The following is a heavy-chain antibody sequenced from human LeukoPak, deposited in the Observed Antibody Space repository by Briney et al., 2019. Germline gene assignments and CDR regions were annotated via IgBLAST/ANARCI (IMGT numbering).Heavy chain of an antibody. Sequence: QTGGSLRLSCAASGFTFSTYWMHWVRQAPGKGLVWVSRIDSDGINSYYADSVKGRFTISRDNSKNTLYLQMNSLRAEDTAVYYCAKEVLRTNDAFDIWGQGTMVTVSS. CDR1: GFTFSTYW. J-gene: IGHJ3*02. CDR2: IDSDGINS. D-gene: IGHD2-8*01. CDR3: AKEVLRTNDAFDI. V-gene: IGHV3-74*01.